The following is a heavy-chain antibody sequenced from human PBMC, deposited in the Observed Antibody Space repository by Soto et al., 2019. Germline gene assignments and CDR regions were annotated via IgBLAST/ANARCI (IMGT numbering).Heavy chain of an antibody. V-gene: IGHV3-48*03. J-gene: IGHJ6*02. D-gene: IGHD6-13*01. CDR3: ARIIAAAGTDAYHYGMDV. CDR2: ISSSGSTI. CDR1: GFTFSSYE. Sequence: EVQLVESGGGLVQPGGSLRLSCAASGFTFSSYEMNWVRQAPGKGLEWVSYISSSGSTIYYADSVKGRFTISRDNAKNSLYLQMNSLRAEDTAVYYCARIIAAAGTDAYHYGMDVWGQGTTVTVSS.